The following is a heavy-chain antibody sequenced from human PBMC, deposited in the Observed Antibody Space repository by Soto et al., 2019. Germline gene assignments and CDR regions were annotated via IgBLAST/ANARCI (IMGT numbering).Heavy chain of an antibody. J-gene: IGHJ6*02. CDR1: GGTFSSYA. V-gene: IGHV1-69*13. CDR2: IIPIFGTA. D-gene: IGHD1-26*01. Sequence: SVKVSCKASGGTFSSYAISWVRQAPGQGLEWMGGIIPIFGTANYAQKFQGRVTITADESTSTAYMELSSLRSEDTAVYYCARVLKNIVGATAWAFYGMDVWGQGTTVTVSS. CDR3: ARVLKNIVGATAWAFYGMDV.